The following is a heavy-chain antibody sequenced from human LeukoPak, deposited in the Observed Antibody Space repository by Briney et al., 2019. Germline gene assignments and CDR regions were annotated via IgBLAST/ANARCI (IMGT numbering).Heavy chain of an antibody. J-gene: IGHJ4*02. V-gene: IGHV4-31*03. Sequence: SQTLSLTCTVSGGSIGSGNYYWSWIRQHPGQGLEWIGYIYHSGSAYYNPPLKSRLTMSVDPSKNQFSLKLSSVTAADTAVYYCARVVPSYYDGSGYYFDYWGQGARVTVSP. CDR2: IYHSGSA. D-gene: IGHD3-22*01. CDR1: GGSIGSGNYY. CDR3: ARVVPSYYDGSGYYFDY.